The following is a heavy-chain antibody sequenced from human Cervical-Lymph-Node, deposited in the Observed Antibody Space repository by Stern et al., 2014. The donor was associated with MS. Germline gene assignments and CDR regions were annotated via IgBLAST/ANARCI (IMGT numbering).Heavy chain of an antibody. J-gene: IGHJ2*01. CDR1: GYTFTGYY. Sequence: VQLVESGAEVKKPGASVKVSCKASGYTFTGYYMHWVRQAPGQGLEWMGWINPNSGGTNYAQKFQGWVTMTRDTSISTAYMELSRLRSDDTAVYYCARSSAYCSSTSCRTNWYFDLWGRGTLVTVTS. CDR3: ARSSAYCSSTSCRTNWYFDL. D-gene: IGHD2-2*01. V-gene: IGHV1-2*04. CDR2: INPNSGGT.